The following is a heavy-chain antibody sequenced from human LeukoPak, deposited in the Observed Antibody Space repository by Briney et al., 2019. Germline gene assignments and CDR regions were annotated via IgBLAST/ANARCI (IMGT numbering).Heavy chain of an antibody. Sequence: SETLCLTCTVSGDSISSYYWSWIRQPPGKGLEWIGYIYYSGSTNYNPSLKSRVTISVDTSKNQFSLKLSSVTAADTAVYYCARDSSYYDFWTGLGYFDYWGQGTLVTVSS. V-gene: IGHV4-59*01. CDR3: ARDSSYYDFWTGLGYFDY. J-gene: IGHJ4*02. CDR2: IYYSGST. D-gene: IGHD3-3*01. CDR1: GDSISSYY.